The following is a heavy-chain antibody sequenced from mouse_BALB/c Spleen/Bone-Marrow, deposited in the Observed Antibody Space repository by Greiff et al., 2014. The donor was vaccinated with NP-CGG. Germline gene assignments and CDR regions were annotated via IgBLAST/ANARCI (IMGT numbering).Heavy chain of an antibody. CDR1: GFSLTTYG. V-gene: IGHV2-2*02. J-gene: IGHJ2*01. CDR2: IWSGGST. Sequence: VQVVESGPGLVQPSQSLSITCTVSGFSLTTYGVHWVRQSPGKGLEWLGVIWSGGSTDYNAAFISRLSISKDNSKSQVFFKMNSLQANDTAIYYCAKTGTGAADYWGQGTTLTVSS. D-gene: IGHD4-1*01. CDR3: AKTGTGAADY.